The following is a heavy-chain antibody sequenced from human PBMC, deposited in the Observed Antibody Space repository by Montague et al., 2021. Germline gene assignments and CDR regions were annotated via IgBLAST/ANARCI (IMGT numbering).Heavy chain of an antibody. Sequence: SETLSLTCNVSGGSISSYYWSWIRQPPGKGLEWIGYIYYSGSTKYKPSLKSRVTISEDTSKNQFSLKLSSVTAADTAVYYCARGCSSSWYNWGQGTLVSVSS. V-gene: IGHV4-59*01. J-gene: IGHJ4*02. CDR3: ARGCSSSWYN. CDR2: IYYSGST. D-gene: IGHD6-13*01. CDR1: GGSISSYY.